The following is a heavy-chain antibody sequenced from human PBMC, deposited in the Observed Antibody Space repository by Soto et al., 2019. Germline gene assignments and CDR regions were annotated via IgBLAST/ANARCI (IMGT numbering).Heavy chain of an antibody. D-gene: IGHD5-12*01. CDR2: IYYSGST. CDR1: GGSISSGDYY. V-gene: IGHV4-30-4*01. J-gene: IGHJ4*02. CDR3: ARGGVATSQAFDY. Sequence: SETLSLTCTVSGGSISSGDYYWSWIRQPPGKGLEWIGYIYYSGSTYYNPSLKSRVTISVDTSKNQFSLKLSSVTAADTAVYYCARGGVATSQAFDYWGQGTLVPVSS.